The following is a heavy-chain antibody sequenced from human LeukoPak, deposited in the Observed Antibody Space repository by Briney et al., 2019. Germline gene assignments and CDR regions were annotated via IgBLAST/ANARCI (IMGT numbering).Heavy chain of an antibody. D-gene: IGHD3-10*01. Sequence: PSETLSLTCAVYGGSFSSYYWSWVRQAPGKGLEWVANIKQDGSEKYYVDSVKGRFTISRDNAKNSLYLQMNSLRAEHTAVYYCARVDYGSGSYYRLFPQGPYYFDYWGQGTLVTVSS. CDR1: GGSFSSYY. CDR3: ARVDYGSGSYYRLFPQGPYYFDY. J-gene: IGHJ4*02. CDR2: IKQDGSEK. V-gene: IGHV3-7*01.